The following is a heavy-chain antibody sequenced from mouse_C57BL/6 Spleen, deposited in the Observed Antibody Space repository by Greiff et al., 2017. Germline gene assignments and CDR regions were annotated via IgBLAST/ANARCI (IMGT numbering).Heavy chain of an antibody. Sequence: VQLQQSGPELVKPGASVKISCKASGYAFSSSWMNWVKLRPGKGLEWIGRIYPGDGDTNYNGKFKGKATLTADKSSSTAYMQLSSLTSEDSAVYFCARWFYYGNYNAMDYWGQGTSVTVSS. D-gene: IGHD2-1*01. V-gene: IGHV1-82*01. CDR2: IYPGDGDT. J-gene: IGHJ4*01. CDR3: ARWFYYGNYNAMDY. CDR1: GYAFSSSW.